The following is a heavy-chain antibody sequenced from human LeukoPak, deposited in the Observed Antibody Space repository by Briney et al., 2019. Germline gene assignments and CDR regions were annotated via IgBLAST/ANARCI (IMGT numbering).Heavy chain of an antibody. J-gene: IGHJ1*01. CDR3: ARGNMRPVVVITSAEYFQH. V-gene: IGHV4-34*01. CDR2: INHSGST. D-gene: IGHD3-22*01. Sequence: SETLSLTCAVYGGSFSGYYWSWIRQPPGKGLEWIGEINHSGSTNYNPSLESRVTISVDTSKNQFSLKLSSVTAADTAVYYCARGNMRPVVVITSAEYFQHWGQGTLVTVSS. CDR1: GGSFSGYY.